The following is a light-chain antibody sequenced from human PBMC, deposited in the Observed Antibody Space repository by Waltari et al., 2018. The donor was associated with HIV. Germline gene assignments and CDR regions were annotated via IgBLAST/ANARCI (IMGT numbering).Light chain of an antibody. CDR3: QERSNWPLT. CDR1: QSVSYY. V-gene: IGKV3-11*01. J-gene: IGKJ4*01. CDR2: DAS. Sequence: IVLTQSPPTLSLSPGERATLSCRASQSVSYYLAWYQQRPGQAPRLLIYDASNRATGIPARFSGSGSGTDFTLTISSLEPEDFAVYYCQERSNWPLTFGEGPRWRSN.